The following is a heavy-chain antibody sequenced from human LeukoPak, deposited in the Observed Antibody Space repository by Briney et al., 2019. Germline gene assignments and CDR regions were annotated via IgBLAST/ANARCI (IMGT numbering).Heavy chain of an antibody. CDR3: ATEPAPYRSGWYWIH. D-gene: IGHD6-19*01. CDR2: VGNDGDIK. CDR1: GFTFSTYG. J-gene: IGHJ4*02. V-gene: IGHV3-30*03. Sequence: GGSLRLSCAASGFTFSTYGMHWVRQAPGKGLEWVAVVGNDGDIKYYADSVKGRFTISRDNSKNTLYLQTNSLRVEDTAVYYCATEPAPYRSGWYWIHWGQGTLVTVSS.